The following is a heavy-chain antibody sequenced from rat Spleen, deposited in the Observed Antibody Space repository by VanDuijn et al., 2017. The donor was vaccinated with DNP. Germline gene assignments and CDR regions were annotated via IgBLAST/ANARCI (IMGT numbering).Heavy chain of an antibody. V-gene: IGHV5S13*01. CDR1: GFTFSNYG. J-gene: IGHJ1*01. CDR2: ISNSGGST. CDR3: TRGWYFDF. Sequence: EVQLVESGGGLVQPGRSLKLSCAASGFTFSNYGMAWVRQAPTKGLEWVASISNSGGSTYYRDSVKGRFTISRDNAKSTLYLQMNSLQTEDTAIYFCTRGWYFDFWGPGTMVTVSS.